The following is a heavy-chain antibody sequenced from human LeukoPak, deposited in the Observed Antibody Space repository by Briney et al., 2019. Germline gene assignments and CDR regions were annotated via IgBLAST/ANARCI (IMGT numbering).Heavy chain of an antibody. CDR3: ARAGGGSASYLAY. CDR1: GFTFSSYA. D-gene: IGHD6-19*01. CDR2: ISGNGRST. V-gene: IGHV3-23*01. Sequence: PGGSLRLSCAASGFTFSSYAMSWVRQAPGKGLEWVSTISGNGRSTYYGDSVKGRFTISRDNSKNTLSLQMNSLRAEDTAVYYCARAGGGSASYLAYWGQGALVTVSS. J-gene: IGHJ4*02.